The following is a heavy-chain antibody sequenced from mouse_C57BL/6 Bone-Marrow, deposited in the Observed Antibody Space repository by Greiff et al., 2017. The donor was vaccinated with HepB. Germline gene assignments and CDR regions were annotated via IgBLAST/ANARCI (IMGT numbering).Heavy chain of an antibody. Sequence: LVESGGGLVKPGGSLKLSCAASGFTFSDYGMHWVRQAPEKGLEWVAYISSGSSTIYYADTVKGRFTISRDNAKNTLFLQMTGLRSEDTAMYYCARRRGYAMDDWGQGTSVTVS. V-gene: IGHV5-17*01. CDR3: ARRRGYAMDD. J-gene: IGHJ4*01. CDR1: GFTFSDYG. CDR2: ISSGSSTI.